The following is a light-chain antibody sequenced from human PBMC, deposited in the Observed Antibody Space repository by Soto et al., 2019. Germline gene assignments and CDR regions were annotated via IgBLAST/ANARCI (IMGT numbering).Light chain of an antibody. J-gene: IGLJ2*01. CDR3: LLYYGGAQLV. Sequence: QAVVTQEPSLTVSPGGTVTLTCASGTGAVTSGYYPNWFQQKPGQAPRALIYGTNNKHSWTPARFSGSLLGGKAALTLSGVQPEDEAEYYCLLYYGGAQLVFGGGTKLTVL. CDR1: TGAVTSGYY. V-gene: IGLV7-43*01. CDR2: GTN.